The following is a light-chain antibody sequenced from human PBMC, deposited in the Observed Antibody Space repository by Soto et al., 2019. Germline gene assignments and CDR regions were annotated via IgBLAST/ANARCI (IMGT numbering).Light chain of an antibody. CDR1: QSISSY. J-gene: IGKJ4*01. Sequence: DIQMTESASSLSASVGGRVTTTSRASQSISSYLNWYKQKPGKAPKIMSYAASSLQSGVPSRFSGSGSGTDFTLTISSLKPEDFATYYCQQSYSTPLTFGGGTKVDIK. CDR2: AAS. V-gene: IGKV1-39*01. CDR3: QQSYSTPLT.